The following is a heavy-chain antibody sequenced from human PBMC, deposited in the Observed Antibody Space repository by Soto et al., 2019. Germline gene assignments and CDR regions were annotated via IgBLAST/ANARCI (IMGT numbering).Heavy chain of an antibody. CDR1: GGSVSSGSYY. J-gene: IGHJ6*02. D-gene: IGHD5-18*01. CDR2: IYYSGST. V-gene: IGHV4-61*01. CDR3: ASERRIQLSYGMDV. Sequence: PSETLSLTCTVSGGSVSSGSYYWSWIRQPPGKGLEWIGYIYYSGSTNYNPSLKSRVTISVDTSKNQFSLKPSSVTAADTAVYYCASERRIQLSYGMDVWGQGTTVTVSS.